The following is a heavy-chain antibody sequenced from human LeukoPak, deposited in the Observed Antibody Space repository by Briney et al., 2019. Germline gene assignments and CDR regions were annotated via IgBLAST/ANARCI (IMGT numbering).Heavy chain of an antibody. Sequence: KRGESLKISCKASGYSFVSYWIGWVRQMPGKGLEWMGIIYPADSDARYSPSFQGQVTISGDKSITTAYLQWSSLKASDTAIYYCARSMVRGANDAFDIWGQGTMVTVSS. CDR3: ARSMVRGANDAFDI. D-gene: IGHD3-10*01. J-gene: IGHJ3*02. V-gene: IGHV5-51*01. CDR1: GYSFVSYW. CDR2: IYPADSDA.